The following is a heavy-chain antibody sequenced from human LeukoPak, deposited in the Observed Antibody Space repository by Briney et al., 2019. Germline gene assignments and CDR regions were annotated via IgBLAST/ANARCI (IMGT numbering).Heavy chain of an antibody. CDR2: INTDGSST. V-gene: IGHV3-74*01. J-gene: IGHJ5*02. D-gene: IGHD1-1*01. CDR3: ARDVWNGFDP. CDR1: GFTFSSYA. Sequence: GGPWSPSCQASGFTFSSYAMHWVRRAPGKGRVWVSRINTDGSSTSYADSVKGRFTVSRDNAKNTLYLQMNSLRAEDTAVYYCARDVWNGFDPWGQGTLVTVSS.